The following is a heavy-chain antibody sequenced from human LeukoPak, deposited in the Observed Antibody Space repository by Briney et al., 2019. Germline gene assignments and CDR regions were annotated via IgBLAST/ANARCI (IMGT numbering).Heavy chain of an antibody. CDR1: GGSISGYY. J-gene: IGHJ6*03. CDR2: IYYSGST. V-gene: IGHV4-59*01. D-gene: IGHD6-6*01. Sequence: SVSLSLTCAVSGGSISGYYWSWIRPPPRKGLERIWDIYYSGSTNYNPSLKSRVTISVDTSKNQFSLKLSSVTAADTAVYYCAGGVKGSSYYYYYYMDVWGKGTTVTVSS. CDR3: AGGVKGSSYYYYYYMDV.